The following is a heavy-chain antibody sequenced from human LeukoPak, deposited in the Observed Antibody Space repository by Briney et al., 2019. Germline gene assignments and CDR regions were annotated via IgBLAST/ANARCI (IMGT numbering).Heavy chain of an antibody. CDR3: ARAGSFGYSSSWYDPYYYYMDV. D-gene: IGHD6-13*01. CDR1: GFTFSTYG. V-gene: IGHV3-23*01. Sequence: GGTLRLSCVASGFTFSTYGMSWVRQAPGKGLEWVSAISGSGGRTNYADSVKGRFTISRDNAKNSLYLQMNSLRAEDTAVYYCARAGSFGYSSSWYDPYYYYMDVWGKGTTVTISS. J-gene: IGHJ6*03. CDR2: ISGSGGRT.